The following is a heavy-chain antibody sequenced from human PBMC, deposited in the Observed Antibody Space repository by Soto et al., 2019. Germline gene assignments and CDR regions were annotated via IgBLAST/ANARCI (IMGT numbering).Heavy chain of an antibody. D-gene: IGHD6-19*01. V-gene: IGHV3-7*01. CDR1: GFTVSSYW. J-gene: IGHJ4*02. CDR2: IKQDGSEK. CDR3: AQRGFQWLGYYCDA. Sequence: EVQLVESGGGLVQPGVSLRLSCAASGFTVSSYWMSWVRQAPGKGLEWVANIKQDGSEKYYVDSVKGRFTISSDNAKNSLYLQMNSLRAEDTAVYYCAQRGFQWLGYYCDAWGQGTLVTVSS.